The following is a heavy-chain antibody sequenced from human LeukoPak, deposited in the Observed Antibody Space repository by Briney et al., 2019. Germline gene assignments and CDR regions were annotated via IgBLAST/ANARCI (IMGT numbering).Heavy chain of an antibody. J-gene: IGHJ3*02. CDR3: ARGDIVATQKGAFDI. Sequence: ASVKVSCKASGGTFSSYAISWVRQAPGQGLEWMGGIIPIFGTANYAQKFQDRVTITTDESTSTAYMELSSLRSEDTAVYYCARGDIVATQKGAFDIWGQGTMVTVSS. V-gene: IGHV1-69*05. CDR1: GGTFSSYA. D-gene: IGHD5-12*01. CDR2: IIPIFGTA.